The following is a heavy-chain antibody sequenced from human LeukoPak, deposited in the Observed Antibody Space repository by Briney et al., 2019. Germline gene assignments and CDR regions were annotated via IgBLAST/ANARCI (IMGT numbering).Heavy chain of an antibody. CDR2: INTGNGNT. Sequence: ASVKVSCKASGYTFTSYAMHWVRQAPGQRLEWMGWINTGNGNTKYSQKFQGRVTITRDTSASTAYMELSSLRSEDTAVYYCARSAHIVGATSFDYWGQGTLVTVSS. D-gene: IGHD1-26*01. V-gene: IGHV1-3*04. CDR3: ARSAHIVGATSFDY. CDR1: GYTFTSYA. J-gene: IGHJ4*02.